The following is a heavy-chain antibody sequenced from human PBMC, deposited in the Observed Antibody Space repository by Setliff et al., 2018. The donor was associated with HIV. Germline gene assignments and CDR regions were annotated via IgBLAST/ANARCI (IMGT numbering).Heavy chain of an antibody. J-gene: IGHJ4*02. CDR3: ARVNALIRAPFAY. CDR1: GGSFTSRSYY. CDR2: IFYSGIT. Sequence: KPSETLSLTCTVSGGSFTSRSYYWGWIRQPPGKGLEWIGSIFYSGITYYNPSLKSRVTISVDTSKNSFSLRLSSVTAADTAVYYCARVNALIRAPFAYWGQGALVTVSS. V-gene: IGHV4-39*02.